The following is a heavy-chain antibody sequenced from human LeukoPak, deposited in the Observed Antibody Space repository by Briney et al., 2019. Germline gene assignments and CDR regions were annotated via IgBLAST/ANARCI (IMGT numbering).Heavy chain of an antibody. J-gene: IGHJ4*02. CDR3: ARGLYGDYPWYY. V-gene: IGHV4-59*01. Sequence: SETLSLTCTVPGGSISSYYWSWIRQPPGKGLEWIGYIYYSGSTNYNPSLKSRVTISVDTSKNQFSLKLSSVTAADTAVYYCARGLYGDYPWYYWGQGTLVTVSS. CDR1: GGSISSYY. D-gene: IGHD4-17*01. CDR2: IYYSGST.